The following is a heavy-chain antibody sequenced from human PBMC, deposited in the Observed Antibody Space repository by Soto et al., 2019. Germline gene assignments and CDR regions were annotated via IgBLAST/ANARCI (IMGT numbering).Heavy chain of an antibody. CDR3: ALGVGYSNPPWYFDY. J-gene: IGHJ4*02. Sequence: GASGKVSCKASGGTFSSYGISWVRQAPGQGLEWMGGIIPIFGTANYAQKFQGRVTITADKSTSTAYMELSSLRSEDTAVYYCALGVGYSNPPWYFDYWGQGTLVTVSS. D-gene: IGHD4-4*01. CDR1: GGTFSSYG. CDR2: IIPIFGTA. V-gene: IGHV1-69*06.